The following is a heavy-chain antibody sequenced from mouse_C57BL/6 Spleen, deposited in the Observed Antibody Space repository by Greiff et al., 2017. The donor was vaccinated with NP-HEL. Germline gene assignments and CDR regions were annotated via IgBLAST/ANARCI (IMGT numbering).Heavy chain of an antibody. CDR1: GYTFTSYW. Sequence: VQLQQPGAELVKPGASVKLSCKASGYTFTSYWMQWVKQRPGQGLEWIGEIDPSDSYTNYNQKFKGKATLTVDTSSSTAYMQLSSLTSEDSAVYYCARGYYGGACAYWGQGTLVTVSA. J-gene: IGHJ3*01. CDR3: ARGYYGGACAY. D-gene: IGHD1-1*01. V-gene: IGHV1-50*01. CDR2: IDPSDSYT.